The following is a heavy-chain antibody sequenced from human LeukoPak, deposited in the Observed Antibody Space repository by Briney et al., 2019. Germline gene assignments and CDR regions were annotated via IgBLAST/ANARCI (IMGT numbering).Heavy chain of an antibody. Sequence: GASVKVSFKASGGTFSIYAISWVRQAPGQGLEWMGGIIPIFGTANYAQKFQGRVTITADKSTSTAYMELSNLRSEDTAVYYCASPEYIAAAATRFAFDIWGQGTMVTVSS. D-gene: IGHD6-13*01. CDR3: ASPEYIAAAATRFAFDI. J-gene: IGHJ3*02. CDR1: GGTFSIYA. V-gene: IGHV1-69*06. CDR2: IIPIFGTA.